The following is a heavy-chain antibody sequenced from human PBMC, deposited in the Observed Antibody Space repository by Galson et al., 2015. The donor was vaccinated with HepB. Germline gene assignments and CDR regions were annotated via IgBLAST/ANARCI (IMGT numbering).Heavy chain of an antibody. CDR3: ARDLRGGAKTGAFDP. J-gene: IGHJ5*02. D-gene: IGHD1-26*01. CDR2: IYYSGST. Sequence: QVQLQESGPGLVKPSETLSLTCTVSGGSISSYYWSWIRQPPGKGLEWIGYIYYSGSTNYNPSLKSRVTISVDTSKNQFSLKLSSVTAADTAVYYCARDLRGGAKTGAFDPWGQGTLVTVSS. V-gene: IGHV4-59*01. CDR1: GGSISSYY.